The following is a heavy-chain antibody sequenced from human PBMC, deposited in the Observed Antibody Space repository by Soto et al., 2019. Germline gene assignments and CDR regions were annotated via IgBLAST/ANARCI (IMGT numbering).Heavy chain of an antibody. CDR3: AKGADGVIIWRTTIDS. J-gene: IGHJ4*02. CDR2: LSGRGDRT. CDR1: GFTFSAYH. D-gene: IGHD2-21*01. Sequence: EVQLLESGGGLVQPGGSLRLSCAVSGFTFSAYHMSWVRQIPGKGLEWVSGLSGRGDRTYYADSVRGRFTISRDNSKNTLDLQMNSLRVEDTAVYYCAKGADGVIIWRTTIDSWGQRTLVTVSS. V-gene: IGHV3-23*01.